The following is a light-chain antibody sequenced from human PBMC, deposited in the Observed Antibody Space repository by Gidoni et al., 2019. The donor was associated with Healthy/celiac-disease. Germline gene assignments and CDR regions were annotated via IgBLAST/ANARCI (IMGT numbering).Light chain of an antibody. CDR1: QDMSNY. CDR3: QQYDNLPPGPSLT. J-gene: IGKJ4*01. Sequence: DIQMTQSPSSLSASVGDRVTITCQASQDMSNYLNWYQQTPGKAPKLLIYDASNLETGVPSRFSGSGSGTDFTFTISSLQPEDIATYYCQQYDNLPPGPSLTFGGGTKVEIK. V-gene: IGKV1-33*01. CDR2: DAS.